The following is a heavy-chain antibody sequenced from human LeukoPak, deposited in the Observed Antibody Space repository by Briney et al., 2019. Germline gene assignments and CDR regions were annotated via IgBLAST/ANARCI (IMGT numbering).Heavy chain of an antibody. V-gene: IGHV3-9*01. J-gene: IGHJ6*02. CDR1: GFTFDDYA. CDR2: ISWNSGSI. Sequence: PGRSLRLSCAASGFTFDDYAMHWVRQAPGKGLEWVSGISWNSGSIGYADSVKGRFTISRDNAKNSLYLQMNSLRAEDTALYYCAKVRSSSSNLGYYGMDVWGQGTTVTVSS. CDR3: AKVRSSSSNLGYYGMDV. D-gene: IGHD6-6*01.